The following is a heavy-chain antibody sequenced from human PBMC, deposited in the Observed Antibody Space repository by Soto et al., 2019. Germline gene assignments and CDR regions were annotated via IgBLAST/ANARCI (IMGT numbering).Heavy chain of an antibody. CDR3: AKDPFGCGGVIVYAFDI. V-gene: IGHV3-9*01. CDR2: ISWNSGSI. CDR1: GFTFDDYA. J-gene: IGHJ3*02. Sequence: EVQLVESGGGLVQPGRSLRLSCAASGFTFDDYAMHWVRQAPGKGLEWVSGISWNSGSIGYADSVKGRFTISRDNAKNSLYLQMNSLRAEDTALYYCAKDPFGCGGVIVYAFDIWGQGTMVTVSS. D-gene: IGHD3-16*02.